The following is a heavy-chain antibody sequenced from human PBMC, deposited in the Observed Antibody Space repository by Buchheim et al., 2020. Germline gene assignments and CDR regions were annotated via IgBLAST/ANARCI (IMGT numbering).Heavy chain of an antibody. D-gene: IGHD2-21*02. Sequence: QVQLVESGGGVVQPGRSLRLSCAASGFTFSTFGIHWVRQATGKGLEWVAVISSDGSEKYYVDSVKGRISISRDNSKNTLYLQINSLRPEDTAVYYCAKDRCRRGDCYLDYWGQGTL. CDR1: GFTFSTFG. J-gene: IGHJ4*02. CDR2: ISSDGSEK. V-gene: IGHV3-30*18. CDR3: AKDRCRRGDCYLDY.